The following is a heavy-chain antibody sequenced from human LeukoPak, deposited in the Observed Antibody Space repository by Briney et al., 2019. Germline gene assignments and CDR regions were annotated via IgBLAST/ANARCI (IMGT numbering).Heavy chain of an antibody. CDR2: NLYGGSS. CDR1: GGSVNSHY. Sequence: SETLSLTCTVSGGSVNSHYWSWIRQPPGKGMEWLGYNLYGGSSSYNPSLRNRVTMSLDTSKNQFSLRLSFVTAADAAVYYCARGIPMANLVFEYWGPGTLVTVSS. V-gene: IGHV4-59*02. J-gene: IGHJ4*02. CDR3: ARGIPMANLVFEY. D-gene: IGHD3-10*01.